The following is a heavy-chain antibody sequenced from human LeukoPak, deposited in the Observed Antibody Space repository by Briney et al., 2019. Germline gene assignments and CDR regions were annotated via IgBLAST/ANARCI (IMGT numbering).Heavy chain of an antibody. CDR1: GGSISSSSYY. CDR2: INQSGST. V-gene: IGHV4-39*01. D-gene: IGHD6-19*01. CDR3: ARQMSSGWYL. J-gene: IGHJ4*02. Sequence: SETLSLTCTVSGGSISSSSYYWGWIRQPPGKGLEWIGEINQSGSTSYNPSLKSRVTMSVDMSKIQFSLKLSSVTAADTAVYYCARQMSSGWYLWGQGTLVTVSS.